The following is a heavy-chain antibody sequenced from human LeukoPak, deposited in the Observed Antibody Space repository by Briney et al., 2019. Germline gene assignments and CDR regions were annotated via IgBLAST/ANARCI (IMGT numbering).Heavy chain of an antibody. CDR3: AREAGYSYALGY. CDR2: ISGSSSTI. J-gene: IGHJ4*02. V-gene: IGHV3-48*01. Sequence: GGSLRLSCAASGFTFSSYSMNWVRPAPGKGLEWVSYISGSSSTIYYADSVKGRFTISRDSAKNSLYLQMNSLRAEDTAVYYCAREAGYSYALGYWGQGTLVTVSS. CDR1: GFTFSSYS. D-gene: IGHD5-18*01.